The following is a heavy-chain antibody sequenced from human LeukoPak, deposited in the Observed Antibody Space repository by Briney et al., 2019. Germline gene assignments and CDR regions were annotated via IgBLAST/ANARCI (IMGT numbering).Heavy chain of an antibody. CDR2: ISASGTT. D-gene: IGHD2-2*01. CDR3: VRDSSSTYFAY. V-gene: IGHV4-4*07. Sequence: PSETLSLTCTVSGGSISGYYWNWIRQPAGKGLECIGRISASGTTNDNPSLKSRVTMLVDTSKNQFSLRLSSVTAADTAVYYCVRDSSSTYFAYWGQGTLVTVSS. J-gene: IGHJ4*02. CDR1: GGSISGYY.